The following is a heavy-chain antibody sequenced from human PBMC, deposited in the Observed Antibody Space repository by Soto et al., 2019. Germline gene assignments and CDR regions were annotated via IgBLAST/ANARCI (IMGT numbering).Heavy chain of an antibody. V-gene: IGHV1-18*01. CDR3: ARDTLTVTTGYYFDY. CDR1: GYTFTSYG. Sequence: QVQLVQSGAEVKKPGASVKVSCKASGYTFTSYGISWVRQAPGHGLEWMGWISAYNGNTNYAQKLQGRVTMTTDTSTSTAYMELRSLRSDDTAVYYCARDTLTVTTGYYFDYWGQGTLVTVSS. D-gene: IGHD4-17*01. J-gene: IGHJ4*02. CDR2: ISAYNGNT.